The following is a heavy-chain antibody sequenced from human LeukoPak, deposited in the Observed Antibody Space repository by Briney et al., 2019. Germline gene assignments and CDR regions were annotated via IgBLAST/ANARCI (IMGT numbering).Heavy chain of an antibody. J-gene: IGHJ4*02. CDR3: ARAVGPFDY. CDR1: GFIFSTYG. D-gene: IGHD3-16*01. V-gene: IGHV3-33*01. Sequence: GGYLRLSCAASGFIFSTYGMHWVRQAPGKGLEWVAVIWFGGSEKYYSDSVKGRFTISRDNSKSTLYLEMNSLRAEDTAIYYCARAVGPFDYWGQGTLVTVSS. CDR2: IWFGGSEK.